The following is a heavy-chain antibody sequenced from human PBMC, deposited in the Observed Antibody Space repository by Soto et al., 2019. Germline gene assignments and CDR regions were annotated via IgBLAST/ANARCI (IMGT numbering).Heavy chain of an antibody. CDR3: ARDRYSYGFVDY. CDR1: GGSVSSGGYY. V-gene: IGHV4-31*03. D-gene: IGHD5-18*01. Sequence: LSETLSLTCTVSGGSVSSGGYYWTWIRQHPGKGLEWIGYIHYSGNTYYNPSLKSRVTISVDTSKNQFSLKLSSVTAADTAVYYCARDRYSYGFVDYWGQGTLVTVSS. J-gene: IGHJ4*02. CDR2: IHYSGNT.